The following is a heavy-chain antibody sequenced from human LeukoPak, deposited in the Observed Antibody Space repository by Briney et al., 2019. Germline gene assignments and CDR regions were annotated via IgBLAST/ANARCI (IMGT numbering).Heavy chain of an antibody. D-gene: IGHD2-8*01. Sequence: GGSLRLSCAASGFISSSYWMNWVRHDPAEGLEWEANINQDGSENYYVDSVKGRYTISRENAKNSLYLQMNSLRPEDTTLYYCSTDPRLLMYWGHGTLVTVSS. V-gene: IGHV3-7*03. J-gene: IGHJ4*01. CDR2: INQDGSEN. CDR1: GFISSSYW. CDR3: STDPRLLMY.